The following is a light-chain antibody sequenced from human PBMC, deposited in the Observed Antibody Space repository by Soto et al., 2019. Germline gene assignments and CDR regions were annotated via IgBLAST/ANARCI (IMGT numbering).Light chain of an antibody. CDR2: AAT. Sequence: DIQMTQSPSSLSASVGDRVTITCRASQSINNYLNWYQQREGKAPKLLIYAATSLQSGVPPTFSGSGSGTDFKLTISGLQPEDCATYYCQQSHNTPYTFGLGTKLEVK. J-gene: IGKJ2*01. V-gene: IGKV1-39*01. CDR1: QSINNY. CDR3: QQSHNTPYT.